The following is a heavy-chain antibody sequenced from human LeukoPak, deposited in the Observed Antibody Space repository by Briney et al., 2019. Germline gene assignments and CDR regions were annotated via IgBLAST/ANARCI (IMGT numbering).Heavy chain of an antibody. Sequence: ASVKVSCKASGYTFTSYGINWVRQAPGQGLEWMGWISAYNGNTNYAQKLQGRVTMTTDTSTTTAYMELRSLRSEDTAVYYCARGVTGYSSGWDYYYGMDVWGQGTTVTVSS. D-gene: IGHD6-19*01. CDR2: ISAYNGNT. J-gene: IGHJ6*02. CDR1: GYTFTSYG. CDR3: ARGVTGYSSGWDYYYGMDV. V-gene: IGHV1-18*01.